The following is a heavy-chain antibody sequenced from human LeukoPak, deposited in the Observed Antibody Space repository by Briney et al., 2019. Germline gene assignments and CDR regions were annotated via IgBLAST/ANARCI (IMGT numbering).Heavy chain of an antibody. D-gene: IGHD3-22*01. J-gene: IGHJ4*02. CDR3: ATKNFYYDSSGYYY. V-gene: IGHV1-18*01. CDR1: GYTFTSYG. Sequence: GASVKVSCKASGYTFTSYGISWVRQAPGQGLEWMGWISAYNGNTNYAQKLQGRVTMTTDTSTSTAYMELRSLRSDDTAVYYCATKNFYYDSSGYYYWGQRTLVTVSS. CDR2: ISAYNGNT.